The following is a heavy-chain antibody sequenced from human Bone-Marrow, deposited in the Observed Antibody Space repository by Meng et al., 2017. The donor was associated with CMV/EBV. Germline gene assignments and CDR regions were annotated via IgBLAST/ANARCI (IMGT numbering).Heavy chain of an antibody. CDR3: ARDTYGALAY. D-gene: IGHD2-8*01. CDR2: IKQDESEK. J-gene: IGHJ4*02. CDR1: GFTFSRYW. Sequence: GGSLRLSCAASGFTFSRYWMSWVRQAPGKGLEWVANIKQDESEKHYVDSVRGRFTIPRDNAKNSLYLQMNSLRAEDTAVYYCARDTYGALAYWGQGTLVTVSS. V-gene: IGHV3-7*01.